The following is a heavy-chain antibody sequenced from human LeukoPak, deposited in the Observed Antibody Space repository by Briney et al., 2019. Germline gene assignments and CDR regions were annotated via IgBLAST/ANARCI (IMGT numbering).Heavy chain of an antibody. J-gene: IGHJ4*02. V-gene: IGHV3-23*01. CDR1: GFTFSSYA. Sequence: PGGSQRLSCAASGFTFSSYAMSWVRQAPGKGLEWVSAISGSGGSTYYADSVKGRFTISRDNSKNTLYLQMNSLRAEDTAVYYCVKGATYYYGSGSYYNVGGFDYWGQGTLVTVSS. D-gene: IGHD3-10*01. CDR3: VKGATYYYGSGSYYNVGGFDY. CDR2: ISGSGGST.